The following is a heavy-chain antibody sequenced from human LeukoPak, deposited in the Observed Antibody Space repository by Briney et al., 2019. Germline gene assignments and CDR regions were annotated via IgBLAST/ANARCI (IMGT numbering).Heavy chain of an antibody. CDR2: ISYDGSNK. CDR3: AKGALEMATIDY. CDR1: GFTFSNYA. J-gene: IGHJ4*02. Sequence: GGSLRLSCAASGFTFSNYAMHWVRQAPGKGLEWVAVISYDGSNKYYADSVKGRFTISRDNSKNTLYLQMNSLRAEDTAVYYCAKGALEMATIDYWGQGTLVTVSS. D-gene: IGHD5-24*01. V-gene: IGHV3-30*18.